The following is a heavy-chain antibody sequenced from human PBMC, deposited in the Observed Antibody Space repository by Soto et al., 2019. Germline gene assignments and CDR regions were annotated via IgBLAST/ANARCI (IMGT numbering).Heavy chain of an antibody. D-gene: IGHD6-19*01. V-gene: IGHV3-21*01. Sequence: GGSLRLSCAASGFTFSSYSMNWVRQAPGKGLEWVSSISSSSSYIYYADSVKGRFTISRDNAKNSLYLQMNSLRAEDTAVYYCARGTHIAVAGTVTDYWGQGTLVTVSS. CDR1: GFTFSSYS. CDR3: ARGTHIAVAGTVTDY. J-gene: IGHJ4*02. CDR2: ISSSSSYI.